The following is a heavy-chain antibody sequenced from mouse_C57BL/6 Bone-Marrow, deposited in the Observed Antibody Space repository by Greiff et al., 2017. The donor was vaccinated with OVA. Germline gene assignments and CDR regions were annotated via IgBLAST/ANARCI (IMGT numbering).Heavy chain of an antibody. V-gene: IGHV1-64*01. J-gene: IGHJ3*01. CDR3: ADLTWFAY. CDR2: IHPNSGST. Sequence: QVQLQQPGAELVKPGASVKLSCKASGYTFTSYWMHWVKQRPGQGLEWIGKIHPNSGSTNYNEKFKSKATLTVDKSSSTSYMQLSILTSADSAVYYCADLTWFAYWGQGTLVTVSA. CDR1: GYTFTSYW.